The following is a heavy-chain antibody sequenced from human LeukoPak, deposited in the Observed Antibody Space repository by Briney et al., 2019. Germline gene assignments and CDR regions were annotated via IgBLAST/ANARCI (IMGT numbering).Heavy chain of an antibody. Sequence: PGGSLRLSCAASGFTFSSYAMHWVRQAPGKGLEWVAVISYDGSNKYYADSVKGRFTISKDNSKNTLYLQMNNLRAEDTAVYYCARGPSGYHNTGGQGTLVTVSS. J-gene: IGHJ4*02. D-gene: IGHD5-12*01. CDR2: ISYDGSNK. V-gene: IGHV3-30*04. CDR1: GFTFSSYA. CDR3: ARGPSGYHNT.